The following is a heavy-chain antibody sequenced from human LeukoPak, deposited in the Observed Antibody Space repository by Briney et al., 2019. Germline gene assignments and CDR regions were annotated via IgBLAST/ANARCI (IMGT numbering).Heavy chain of an antibody. J-gene: IGHJ3*02. V-gene: IGHV3-23*01. D-gene: IGHD3-16*01. CDR2: ISGSGGST. CDR3: ATQSPDYSIGPSYGSFNI. Sequence: GGSLRLSCAASGFTFSSYAMSWVRQAPGKGLEWVSAISGSGGSTYYADSVKGRFTISRDNSKNTLFLQMNSLRAEDTALYYCATQSPDYSIGPSYGSFNIWGQGTKVNVSS. CDR1: GFTFSSYA.